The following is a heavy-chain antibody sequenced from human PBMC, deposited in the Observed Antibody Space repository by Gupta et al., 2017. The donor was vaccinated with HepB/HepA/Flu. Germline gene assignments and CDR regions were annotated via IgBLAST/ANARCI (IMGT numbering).Heavy chain of an antibody. Sequence: QVHLVQSGVELTTPGATAKVSCTASGYTITTYYMHRVRQAPGQGLEWMGIINPSGGITTYEQKVQGRVTMTRDLSATTFYMEVSRLRSEDTAVYYCARVNNYVDVWGKGTTVTVSS. J-gene: IGHJ6*03. D-gene: IGHD1/OR15-1a*01. CDR3: ARVNNYVDV. V-gene: IGHV1-46*01. CDR1: GYTITTYY. CDR2: INPSGGIT.